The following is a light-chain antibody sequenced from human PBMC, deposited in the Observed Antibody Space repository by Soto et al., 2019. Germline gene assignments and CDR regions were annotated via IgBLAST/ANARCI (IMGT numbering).Light chain of an antibody. V-gene: IGLV1-40*01. J-gene: IGLJ1*01. CDR1: SSNIGAGYD. Sequence: QSVLTQPPSVSGAPGQRVTISCTGSSSNIGAGYDVHWYQQLPGTAPKLLIYVNTNRPSGVPDRFPGSKSGTSASLAITGLQAEDEADYYCHSYDSSLSGYVFGTGTKVTVL. CDR3: HSYDSSLSGYV. CDR2: VNT.